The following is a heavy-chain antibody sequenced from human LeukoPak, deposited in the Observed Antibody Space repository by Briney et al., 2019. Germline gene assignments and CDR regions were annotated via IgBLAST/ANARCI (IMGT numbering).Heavy chain of an antibody. Sequence: EASVKVSCKASGGTFNSYAISWVRQAPGQGLEWMGGIIPMSDTANYPQKFRGRLTITADIPTSTVYMELSSLRSEDTAVYYCARVDIVATTWGQGTLVTVSS. CDR1: GGTFNSYA. J-gene: IGHJ5*02. D-gene: IGHD5-12*01. V-gene: IGHV1-69*06. CDR3: ARVDIVATT. CDR2: IIPMSDTA.